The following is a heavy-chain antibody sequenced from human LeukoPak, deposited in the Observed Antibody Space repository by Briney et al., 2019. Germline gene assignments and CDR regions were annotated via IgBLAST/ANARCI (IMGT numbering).Heavy chain of an antibody. Sequence: GGSLRLSCAASGFTFSSYWMHWVRHAPGKGLVWVSRINSDGSSTSYADSVKGRFTISRDNAKNTLYLQMNSLRAEDTAVYYCARDQRGDYGFDYWGQGTLVTVSS. CDR3: ARDQRGDYGFDY. D-gene: IGHD4-17*01. J-gene: IGHJ4*02. CDR2: INSDGSST. CDR1: GFTFSSYW. V-gene: IGHV3-74*01.